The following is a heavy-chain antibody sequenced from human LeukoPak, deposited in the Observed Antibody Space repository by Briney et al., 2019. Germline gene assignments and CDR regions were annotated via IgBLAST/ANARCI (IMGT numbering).Heavy chain of an antibody. CDR2: IYHSGST. J-gene: IGHJ3*02. CDR3: ARQIQLWLPGAFDI. V-gene: IGHV4-38-2*02. D-gene: IGHD5-18*01. Sequence: SETLSLTCTVSGYSISGGYYWGWIRQPPGKGLEWIGSIYHSGSTYYNPSLKSRVTISVDTSKNQFSLKLSSVTAADTAVYYCARQIQLWLPGAFDIWGQGTMVTVSS. CDR1: GYSISGGYY.